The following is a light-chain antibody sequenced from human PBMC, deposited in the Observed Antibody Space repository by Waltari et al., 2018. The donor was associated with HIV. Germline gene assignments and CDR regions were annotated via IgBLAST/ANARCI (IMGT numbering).Light chain of an antibody. Sequence: DIQMTQSPSSLSASVRDSVTITCRASQSISSFLNWYQQKAGKAPQLLIHAASNLQSGVPSRFSGSGSGTEFTLTIGSLQPEDFVTYYCQQTYSPLYTFGQGTRLEIK. CDR2: AAS. V-gene: IGKV1-39*01. J-gene: IGKJ2*01. CDR1: QSISSF. CDR3: QQTYSPLYT.